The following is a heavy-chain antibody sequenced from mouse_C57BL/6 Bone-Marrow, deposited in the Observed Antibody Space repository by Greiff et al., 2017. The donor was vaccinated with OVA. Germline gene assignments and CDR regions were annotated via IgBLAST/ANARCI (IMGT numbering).Heavy chain of an antibody. V-gene: IGHV1-69*01. CDR1: GYTFTSYW. CDR2: IDPSDSYT. CDR3: ERPGMVTRAWFAY. Sequence: QVQLKQPGAELVMPGASVKLSCKASGYTFTSYWMHWVKQRPGQGLEWIGEIDPSDSYTNYNQKFKGKSTLTVDKSSSTAYMQLSSLPSEDSAVLDYERPGMVTRAWFAYWGQGTLVTVSA. D-gene: IGHD2-2*01. J-gene: IGHJ3*01.